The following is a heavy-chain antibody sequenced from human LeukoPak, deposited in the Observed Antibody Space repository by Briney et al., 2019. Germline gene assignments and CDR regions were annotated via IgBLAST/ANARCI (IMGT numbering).Heavy chain of an antibody. Sequence: SLKVSCKASGGTFSSYAISWVRQAPGQGLEWMGGIIPIFGTANYAQKFQGRVTLTADESTSTAYMELSSLRSEDTAVYYCARDGYYYDSSGYTPPEYFQHWGQGTLVTVSS. CDR1: GGTFSSYA. CDR3: ARDGYYYDSSGYTPPEYFQH. J-gene: IGHJ1*01. V-gene: IGHV1-69*13. CDR2: IIPIFGTA. D-gene: IGHD3-22*01.